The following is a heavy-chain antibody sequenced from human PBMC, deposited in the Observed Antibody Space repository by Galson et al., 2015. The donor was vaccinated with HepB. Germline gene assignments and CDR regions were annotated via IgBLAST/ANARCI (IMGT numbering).Heavy chain of an antibody. CDR1: GFSLNTNGVG. V-gene: IGHV2-5*02. J-gene: IGHJ1*01. Sequence: PALVKPTQTLMLTCTFSGFSLNTNGVGVGWIRQPPGKALEWLALIYWDNDKRYSPSLNSRLSITKDTSKNQVVLTTTNADPVDTATYYCAYRLGNSGSYYEGRQLGEYFQHWGQGTLITVSS. D-gene: IGHD1-26*01. CDR2: IYWDNDK. CDR3: AYRLGNSGSYYEGRQLGEYFQH.